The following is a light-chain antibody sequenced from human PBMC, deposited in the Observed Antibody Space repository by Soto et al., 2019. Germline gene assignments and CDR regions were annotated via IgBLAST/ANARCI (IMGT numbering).Light chain of an antibody. CDR3: QQYGSSPFT. CDR2: GAS. V-gene: IGKV3-20*01. Sequence: ENLLTQSPGTLSLSPGERATLSCRASQSVSRSHLAWYQQKPGQAPRLLMYGASIKVTGIPDRFSGSGFGTDFTLTISGLEPEDFAVYYCQQYGSSPFTFGGGTRVRIK. J-gene: IGKJ4*01. CDR1: QSVSRSH.